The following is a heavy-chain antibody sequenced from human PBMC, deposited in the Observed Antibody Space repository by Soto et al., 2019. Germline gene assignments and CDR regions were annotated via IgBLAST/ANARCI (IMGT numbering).Heavy chain of an antibody. CDR2: INHSGST. CDR1: GGSFSGYY. CDR3: ARGVVRGALYYYGMDV. V-gene: IGHV4-34*01. Sequence: PSETLSLTCAVYGGSFSGYYWSWIRQPPGKGLEWIGEINHSGSTNYNPSLKSRVTISVDTSKNQFSLKLSSVTAADTAVYYCARGVVRGALYYYGMDVWGQGTTVTVSS. D-gene: IGHD3-10*01. J-gene: IGHJ6*02.